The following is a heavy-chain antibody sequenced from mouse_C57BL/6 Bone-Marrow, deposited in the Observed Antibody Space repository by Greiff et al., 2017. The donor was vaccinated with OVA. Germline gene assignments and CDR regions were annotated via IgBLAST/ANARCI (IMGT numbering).Heavy chain of an antibody. Sequence: QVQLQQPGAELVKPGASVKLSCKASGYTFTSYWMQWVKQRPGQGLEWIGEIDPSDSYTNYNQKFKGKATLTVDTSSSTAYMQLSSLTSEESSVYYLANLLLDYWCQGTTLTVAS. D-gene: IGHD1-1*01. CDR3: ANLLLDY. V-gene: IGHV1-50*01. J-gene: IGHJ2*01. CDR1: GYTFTSYW. CDR2: IDPSDSYT.